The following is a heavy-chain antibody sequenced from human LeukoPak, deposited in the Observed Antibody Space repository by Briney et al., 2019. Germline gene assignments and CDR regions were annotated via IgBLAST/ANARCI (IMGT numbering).Heavy chain of an antibody. Sequence: PGGSLRLSCAASGFTFSSYGMHWVRQAPGKGLERVAVIWYDGSNKYYADSVKGRFTISRDNSKNTLYLQMNSLRAEDTAVYYCARDDDGMDVWGQGTTVTVSS. CDR3: ARDDDGMDV. CDR1: GFTFSSYG. J-gene: IGHJ6*02. V-gene: IGHV3-33*01. CDR2: IWYDGSNK.